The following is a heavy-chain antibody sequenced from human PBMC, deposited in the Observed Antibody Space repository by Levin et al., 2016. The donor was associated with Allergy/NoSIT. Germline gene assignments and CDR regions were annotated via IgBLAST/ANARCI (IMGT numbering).Heavy chain of an antibody. CDR2: ILPMFNDA. J-gene: IGHJ4*02. D-gene: IGHD1/OR15-1a*01. Sequence: WVRQAPGQGLEWMGGILPMFNDADYAQTFQGRLTITADESSSTAYMDLSSLRSDDSALYFCARGPQNSYTHAYFNTWGRGTVVTVSS. CDR3: ARGPQNSYTHAYFNT. V-gene: IGHV1-69*01.